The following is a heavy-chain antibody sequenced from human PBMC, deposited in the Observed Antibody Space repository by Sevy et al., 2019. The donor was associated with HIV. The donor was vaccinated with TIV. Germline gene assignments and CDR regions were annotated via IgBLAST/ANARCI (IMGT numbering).Heavy chain of an antibody. V-gene: IGHV4-61*01. CDR1: GASVSSGRYY. Sequence: SETLSLTCTVSGASVSSGRYYWSWIRQPPGKGLEWIGYIYYDGSTNYNPSLKSRVTTSVDMSKDQFSLKLNSVTAADTAVYYCACGYCGGGSCYASIYWGQGTLVTVSS. J-gene: IGHJ4*02. D-gene: IGHD2-15*01. CDR3: ACGYCGGGSCYASIY. CDR2: IYYDGST.